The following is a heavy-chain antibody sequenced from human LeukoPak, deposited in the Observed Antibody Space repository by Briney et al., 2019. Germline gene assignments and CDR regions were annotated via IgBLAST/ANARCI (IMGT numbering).Heavy chain of an antibody. D-gene: IGHD3-22*01. J-gene: IGHJ3*02. V-gene: IGHV3-48*03. CDR1: GFTFSSYE. CDR3: ARSTYYYDSSGFNYAAFGI. Sequence: GGSLRLSSAASGFTFSSYEMNWVRQAPGKGLEWVSYISSSGSTIYYADSVKGRFTISRDNAKNSLYLQMNSLRAEDTAVYYCARSTYYYDSSGFNYAAFGIWGQGTMVTVSS. CDR2: ISSSGSTI.